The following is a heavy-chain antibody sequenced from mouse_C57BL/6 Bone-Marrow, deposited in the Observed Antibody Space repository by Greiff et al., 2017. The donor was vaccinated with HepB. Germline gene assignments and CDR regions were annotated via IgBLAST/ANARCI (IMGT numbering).Heavy chain of an antibody. D-gene: IGHD1-1*01. CDR3: ARDEEYYGSSYAWFAY. Sequence: EVKVVESGGGLVQSGRSLRLSCATSGFTFSDFYMEWVRQAPGKGLEWIAASRNKANDYTTEYSASVKGRFIVSRDTSQSILYLQMNALRAEDTAIYYCARDEEYYGSSYAWFAYWGQGTLVTVSA. V-gene: IGHV7-1*01. CDR1: GFTFSDFY. CDR2: SRNKANDYTT. J-gene: IGHJ3*01.